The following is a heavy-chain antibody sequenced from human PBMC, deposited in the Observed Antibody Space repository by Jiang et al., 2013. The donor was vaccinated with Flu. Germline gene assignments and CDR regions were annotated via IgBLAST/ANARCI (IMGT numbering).Heavy chain of an antibody. V-gene: IGHV1-69*06. CDR1: GGAFSSYA. CDR3: VFEYNSSSRSYYFDY. J-gene: IGHJ4*02. CDR2: IIPVSTTP. Sequence: GAEVKKPGSSVKVSCKTSGGAFSSYAISWVRQAPGQGLEWMGGIIPVSTTPNYAQKFQGRVTITADKSTNTAYMELSSLRSEDTAVYYCVFEYNSSSRSYYFDYWGQGTLITVSS. D-gene: IGHD6-6*01.